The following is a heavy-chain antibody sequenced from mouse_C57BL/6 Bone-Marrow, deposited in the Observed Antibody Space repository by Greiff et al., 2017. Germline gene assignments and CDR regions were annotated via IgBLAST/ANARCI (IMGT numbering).Heavy chain of an antibody. V-gene: IGHV14-4*01. CDR3: TTGYYGSSFLAY. Sequence: DVKLQESGAELVRPGASVKLSCTASGFNIKDDYMHWVKQRPEQGLEWIGWIDPENGDTEYASKFQGKATITADTSSNTAYLQLSSLTSEDTAVYYCTTGYYGSSFLAYWGQGTLVTVSA. J-gene: IGHJ3*01. D-gene: IGHD1-1*01. CDR2: IDPENGDT. CDR1: GFNIKDDY.